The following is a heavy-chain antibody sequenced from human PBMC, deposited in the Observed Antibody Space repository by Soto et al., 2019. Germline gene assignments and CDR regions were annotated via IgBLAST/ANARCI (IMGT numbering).Heavy chain of an antibody. CDR2: IKSDGIST. CDR3: ARGFDGRYYYYDV. Sequence: EVQLVESGGGLVQPGGSLRLSCTASGFTFSSYWMHWVRQAPGEGLVWVSRIKSDGISTSYADSVKGRVTSSRDNGKNTLYLQMNSLSAADTAVYYCARGFDGRYYYYDVWGQGTTVTVSS. J-gene: IGHJ6*03. V-gene: IGHV3-74*01. CDR1: GFTFSSYW. D-gene: IGHD3-9*01.